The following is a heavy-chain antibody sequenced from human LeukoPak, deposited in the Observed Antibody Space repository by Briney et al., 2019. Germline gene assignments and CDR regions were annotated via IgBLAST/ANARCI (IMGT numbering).Heavy chain of an antibody. CDR2: INHSGST. CDR3: ARGLSLQWRPRYYFDY. D-gene: IGHD6-19*01. J-gene: IGHJ4*02. Sequence: SETLSLTCTVSGGSISSGGYYWSWIRQPPGKGLEWIGEINHSGSTNYNPSLKSRVTISVDASKNQFSLKLSSVTAADTAVYYCARGLSLQWRPRYYFDYWGQGTLVTVSS. CDR1: GGSISSGGYY. V-gene: IGHV4-39*07.